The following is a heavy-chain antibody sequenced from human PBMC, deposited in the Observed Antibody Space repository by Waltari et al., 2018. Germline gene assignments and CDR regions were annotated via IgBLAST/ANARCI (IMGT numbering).Heavy chain of an antibody. V-gene: IGHV3-7*04. Sequence: EVQLVESGGTLVQPGGSLRLSCVASGFTFSSCWMTWVRQAPGKGLEWLANINEDGRKKFYVDSVTGRFSISRDNAKNSLYLQMNTLTVEDTAVYYCARADYGGSADYDYWGQGTLVTVSS. D-gene: IGHD4-17*01. CDR2: INEDGRKK. CDR1: GFTFSSCW. J-gene: IGHJ4*02. CDR3: ARADYGGSADYDY.